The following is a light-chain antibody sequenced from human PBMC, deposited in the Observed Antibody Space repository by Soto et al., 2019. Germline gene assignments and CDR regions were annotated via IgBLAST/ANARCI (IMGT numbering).Light chain of an antibody. CDR3: QEYNNWPPFT. V-gene: IGKV3-15*01. Sequence: EIVMTQSPATLSVSPGERATLSCRASQSLRSNLAWYQHKPGQAPRLLIFGASSRATGVPARFSGSGSGTEFTLTISSLQSEDVAVYYCQEYNNWPPFTFVQGTNLEIK. J-gene: IGKJ2*01. CDR2: GAS. CDR1: QSLRSN.